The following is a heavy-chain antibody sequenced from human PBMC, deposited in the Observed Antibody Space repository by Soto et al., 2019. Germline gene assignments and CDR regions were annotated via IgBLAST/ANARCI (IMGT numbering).Heavy chain of an antibody. D-gene: IGHD3-10*02. CDR3: VADYVATDTFDI. Sequence: PGGSLRLSCAASGLTFSSYGMHWVRQAPGKGLEWAAVISYDGNNKYYAESVKGRFTISRDTSKNTLYLQMNSLRPEDTAVYYCVADYVATDTFDIWGRGTMVTVSS. CDR2: ISYDGNNK. J-gene: IGHJ3*02. CDR1: GLTFSSYG. V-gene: IGHV3-30*03.